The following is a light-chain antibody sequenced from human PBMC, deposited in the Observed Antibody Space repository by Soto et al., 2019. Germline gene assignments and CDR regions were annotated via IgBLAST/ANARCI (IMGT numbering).Light chain of an antibody. CDR1: SSNIGAGYD. CDR2: GNS. J-gene: IGLJ2*01. CDR3: QSYDNSLSARV. V-gene: IGLV1-40*01. Sequence: QSVLTQPPSVSGAPGQRVTISCTGSSSNIGAGYDVHWYQQLPGTAPKLLIYGNSNRPSGVPDRFSGSKSGTSASLAITGLQAEDETDYYCQSYDNSLSARVFGGGTKLTVL.